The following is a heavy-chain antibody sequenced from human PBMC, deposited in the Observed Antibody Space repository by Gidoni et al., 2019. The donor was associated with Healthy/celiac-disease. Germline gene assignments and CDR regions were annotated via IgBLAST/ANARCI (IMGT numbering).Heavy chain of an antibody. Sequence: VQLLASGGVLVPPGWSLSLSCAASGFTFSSYAMSRVRQAPGKGLELVSASSGSGGRTYDADSVKGRFTISRDNSKNTMYLQMNSRRAEDTAVYDGGKGIQLWSEFDYWGQGTLVTVSS. D-gene: IGHD5-18*01. J-gene: IGHJ4*02. V-gene: IGHV3-23*01. CDR2: SSGSGGRT. CDR3: GKGIQLWSEFDY. CDR1: GFTFSSYA.